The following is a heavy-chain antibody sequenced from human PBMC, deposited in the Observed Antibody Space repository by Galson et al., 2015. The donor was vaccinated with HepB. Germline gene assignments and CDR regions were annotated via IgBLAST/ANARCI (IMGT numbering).Heavy chain of an antibody. V-gene: IGHV1-18*01. CDR3: AGGFFSAWYVIDF. D-gene: IGHD6-19*01. CDR1: GYTFPSYG. J-gene: IGHJ4*02. CDR2: ISPNKNFT. Sequence: SVKVSCKASGYTFPSYGISWVRQAPGQGLEWMGWISPNKNFTQYSQKFQGRVTMTTDTSTSTAYMELRSLKSDDTSIYYCAGGFFSAWYVIDFWGQGTLVIVSS.